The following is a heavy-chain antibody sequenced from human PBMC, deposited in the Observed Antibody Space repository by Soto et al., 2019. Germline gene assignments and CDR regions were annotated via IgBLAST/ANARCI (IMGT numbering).Heavy chain of an antibody. V-gene: IGHV4-4*07. J-gene: IGHJ6*02. CDR1: VDSITTYY. Sequence: ETLSLTCTVSVDSITTYYWSWIRQPAGKGLEWIGCIDASGNTNYNPSLNSRVTMSIDTSKKQFSLKLTSVTAADTAIYYCARYSNNWFQTEGMDVWGQGTTVTVSS. CDR2: IDASGNT. CDR3: ARYSNNWFQTEGMDV. D-gene: IGHD6-13*01.